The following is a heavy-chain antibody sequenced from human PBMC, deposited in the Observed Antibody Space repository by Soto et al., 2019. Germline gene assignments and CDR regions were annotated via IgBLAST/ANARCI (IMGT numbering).Heavy chain of an antibody. CDR2: IYYSGST. CDR1: GGSISSSSYY. J-gene: IGHJ5*02. CDR3: ARHAPERGVRGVIIRWFDP. D-gene: IGHD3-10*01. V-gene: IGHV4-39*01. Sequence: QLQLQESGPGLVKPSETLSLTCTVSGGSISSSSYYWGWIRQPPGKGLERIGSIYYSGSTYYNPSLKSRVTISVDTSKNQFSLKLSSVTAADTAVYYCARHAPERGVRGVIIRWFDPWGQGTLVTVSS.